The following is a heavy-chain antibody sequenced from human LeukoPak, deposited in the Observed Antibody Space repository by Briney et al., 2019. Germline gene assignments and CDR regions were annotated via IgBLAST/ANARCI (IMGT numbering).Heavy chain of an antibody. J-gene: IGHJ4*02. CDR3: ARFQQLVTPDY. CDR1: GGSFSGYY. CDR2: INHSGST. V-gene: IGHV4-34*01. D-gene: IGHD6-13*01. Sequence: SETLSLTCAVYGGSFSGYYWSWIRQPPGKGLEWIGEINHSGSTNYNPSLKSRVTISVDTSKNQFSLKLSSVTAADTAVYYCARFQQLVTPDYWGQGTLVTVSS.